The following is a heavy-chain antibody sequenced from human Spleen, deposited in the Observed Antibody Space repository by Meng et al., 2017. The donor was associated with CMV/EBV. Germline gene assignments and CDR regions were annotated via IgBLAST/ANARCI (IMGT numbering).Heavy chain of an antibody. CDR1: GYMFTSHG. V-gene: IGHV1-2*02. CDR2: IYPNTGAT. CDR3: AREHGGNYFFDY. Sequence: ASVKVSCKASGYMFTSHGISWMRQAPGQGLEWMGWIYPNTGATGYAQNFQGRVSMTRDTSITTGYMDLSRLTSDDTAVYFCAREHGGNYFFDYWGQGTLVTVSS. D-gene: IGHD1-26*01. J-gene: IGHJ4*02.